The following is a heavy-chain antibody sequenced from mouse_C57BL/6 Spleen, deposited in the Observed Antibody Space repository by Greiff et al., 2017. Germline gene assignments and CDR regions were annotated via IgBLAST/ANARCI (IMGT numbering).Heavy chain of an antibody. CDR1: GYSFTGYC. J-gene: IGHJ2*03. D-gene: IGHD1-1*01. CDR3: ARDFTVVAMDYFDH. Sequence: EVQLQQSGAELVKPGASVKISCKASGYSFTGYCMNWVKQSPGKSLEWIGEINPSTGGTTYNQKFKGKATLTVDKSSSTAYMQLKSLTSEYSAVYYCARDFTVVAMDYFDHGGQGTSLP. CDR2: INPSTGGT. V-gene: IGHV1-42*01.